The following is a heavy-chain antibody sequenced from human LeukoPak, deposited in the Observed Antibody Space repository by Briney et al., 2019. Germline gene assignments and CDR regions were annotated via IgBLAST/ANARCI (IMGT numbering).Heavy chain of an antibody. CDR2: ISGRSDTI. V-gene: IGHV3-48*04. CDR1: GFTFSSYS. Sequence: TGGSLRLSCAASGFTFSSYSMNWVRQAPGKGLEWVSYISGRSDTIYYADSVKGRFTISRDNAKNSLYLQMNSLRAEDTAVYYCARDRYSSGWYYFDYWGQGTLVTVSS. CDR3: ARDRYSSGWYYFDY. J-gene: IGHJ4*02. D-gene: IGHD6-19*01.